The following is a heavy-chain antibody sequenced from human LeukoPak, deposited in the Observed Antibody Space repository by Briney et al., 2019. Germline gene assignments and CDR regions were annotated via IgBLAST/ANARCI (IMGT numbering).Heavy chain of an antibody. J-gene: IGHJ4*02. D-gene: IGHD1-20*01. Sequence: PEGSLRLSCAASGFTFTNAWMNWVRQAPGKGLEWGGRIKSKADGETIDYAAPVKGRFTFSRDDSKNMLYLQMNSLKSEDTAVYYCSTLTSRGLSDSWGQGTLVTVSS. CDR3: STLTSRGLSDS. CDR1: GFTFTNAW. V-gene: IGHV3-15*07. CDR2: IKSKADGETI.